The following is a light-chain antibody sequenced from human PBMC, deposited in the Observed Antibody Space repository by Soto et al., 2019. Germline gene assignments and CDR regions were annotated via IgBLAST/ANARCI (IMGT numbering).Light chain of an antibody. CDR2: GAF. Sequence: EIVLTQSPATLSLSPGESATLSCWASQSISSKLAWYQLRPGQAPRLLIYGAFTRATGVPARFSGSGSGTEFTLTITSLQSEDFAVYYCQQYHTWPPLTFGGGTKVEIK. CDR3: QQYHTWPPLT. J-gene: IGKJ4*01. V-gene: IGKV3-15*01. CDR1: QSISSK.